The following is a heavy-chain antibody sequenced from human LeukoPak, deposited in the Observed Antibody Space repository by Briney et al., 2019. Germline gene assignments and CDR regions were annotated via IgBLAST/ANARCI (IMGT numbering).Heavy chain of an antibody. Sequence: GSLRLSCTASGFTLSSYAMSWVRQAPGKGLEWVSAISGSGGSTYYADSVKGRFTISRDNSKNTLYLQMNSLRAEDTAVYYCAKDGQQLVLEYFQHWGQGTLVTVSS. J-gene: IGHJ1*01. CDR1: GFTLSSYA. D-gene: IGHD6-13*01. V-gene: IGHV3-23*01. CDR2: ISGSGGST. CDR3: AKDGQQLVLEYFQH.